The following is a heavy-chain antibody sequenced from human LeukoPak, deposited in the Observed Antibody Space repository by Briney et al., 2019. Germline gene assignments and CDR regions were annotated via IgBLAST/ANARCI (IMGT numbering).Heavy chain of an antibody. Sequence: GESLKISCQASGYTFNNYWIGWVRRMPGKGLEWMGIINPGVSDPRYSPSLQGRATISADRSISTAYLQWSSLKASDTAMYYCARHGVGSSWFGFDYWGQGTLVTVSS. D-gene: IGHD6-6*01. V-gene: IGHV5-51*01. J-gene: IGHJ4*02. CDR3: ARHGVGSSWFGFDY. CDR2: INPGVSDP. CDR1: GYTFNNYW.